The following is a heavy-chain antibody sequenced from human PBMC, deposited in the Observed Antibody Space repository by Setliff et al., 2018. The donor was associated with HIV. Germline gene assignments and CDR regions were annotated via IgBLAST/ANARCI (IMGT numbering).Heavy chain of an antibody. CDR1: GFIFDNYH. J-gene: IGHJ3*01. V-gene: IGHV3-21*01. D-gene: IGHD3-3*01. Sequence: GESLKLSCAASGFIFDNYHMNWVRQAPGKVLEWVSFISPSGRHIYYADSVKGRFTIPRDSAENSLFLQMNSLRADYMAVYYCARDIGSGSLQDAFDVWGQGTMVTDS. CDR2: ISPSGRHI. CDR3: ARDIGSGSLQDAFDV.